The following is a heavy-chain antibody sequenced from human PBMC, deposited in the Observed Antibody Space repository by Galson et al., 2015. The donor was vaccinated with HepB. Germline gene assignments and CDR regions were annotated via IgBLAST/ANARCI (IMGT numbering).Heavy chain of an antibody. J-gene: IGHJ4*02. CDR3: ARGQLGATDY. CDR1: GDSVSSNSAA. CDR2: TYYRSKWFN. Sequence: CAISGDSVSSNSAAWNWIRQSPSRGLEWLGRTYYRSKWFNDYAVPVKGRITISPDTSKNQFSLQLNSVTPEDTAVYYCARGQLGATDYWGQGALVTVSS. V-gene: IGHV6-1*01. D-gene: IGHD1-26*01.